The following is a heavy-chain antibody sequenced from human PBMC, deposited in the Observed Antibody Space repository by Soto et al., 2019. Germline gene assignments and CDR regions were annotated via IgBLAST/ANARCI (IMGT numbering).Heavy chain of an antibody. CDR3: AHPRGYGVFDAYDI. CDR1: GFTLRTYT. CDR2: ISISSSDR. Sequence: GGSLRLSCAASGFTLRTYTMNWVRQAPGKGLEWVSSISISSSDRYYADSVRGRFTISRDNAKNALYLQMNSLRADDTAVYFCAHPRGYGVFDAYDIWGQGTMVTVSS. V-gene: IGHV3-21*06. J-gene: IGHJ3*02. D-gene: IGHD4-17*01.